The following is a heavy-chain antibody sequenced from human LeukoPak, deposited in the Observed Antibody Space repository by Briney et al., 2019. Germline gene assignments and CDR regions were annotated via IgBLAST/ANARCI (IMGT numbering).Heavy chain of an antibody. J-gene: IGHJ4*02. CDR2: ISAYNGNT. V-gene: IGHV1-18*01. CDR1: GYTFTNYD. Sequence: GASVKVSCKASGYTFTNYDISWVRQAPGQVLEWMGWISAYNGNTNYAQKLQDRVTMTTDTSTSTAYMDLRSLRSDDTAVYYCAGDDSFFDYWGQGTLVTVSS. CDR3: AGDDSFFDY. D-gene: IGHD2-21*01.